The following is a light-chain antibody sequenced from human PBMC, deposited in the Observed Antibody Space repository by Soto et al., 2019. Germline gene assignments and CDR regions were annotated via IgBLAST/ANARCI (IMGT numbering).Light chain of an antibody. CDR2: GAS. CDR3: QQYGSSPPFT. CDR1: QSVNRY. J-gene: IGKJ3*01. Sequence: EIVLTQSPATLSLSPGERATLSCWASQSVNRYLVWYQQKPGQAPRLLIYGASGRATGIPDRFSGSGSGTDFTLTISRLEPEDSAVYYCQQYGSSPPFTFGPGTKVDIK. V-gene: IGKV3-20*01.